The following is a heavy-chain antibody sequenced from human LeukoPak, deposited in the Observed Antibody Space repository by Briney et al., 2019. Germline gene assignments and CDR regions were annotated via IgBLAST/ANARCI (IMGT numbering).Heavy chain of an antibody. CDR3: ARDDSDYYGSGSIDY. CDR1: GYTFTSYY. D-gene: IGHD3-10*01. V-gene: IGHV1-46*01. J-gene: IGHJ4*02. CDR2: INPSGGST. Sequence: ASVKVSCKASGYTFTSYYMHWVRQAPGQGLEWMGIINPSGGSTSYAQKFQGRVTMTTDTSTSTAYMELRSLRSDDTAVYYCARDDSDYYGSGSIDYWGQGTLVTVSS.